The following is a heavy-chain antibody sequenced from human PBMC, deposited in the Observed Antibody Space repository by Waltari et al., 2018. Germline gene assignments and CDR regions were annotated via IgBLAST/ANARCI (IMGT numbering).Heavy chain of an antibody. CDR1: GGTFSSYA. V-gene: IGHV1-69*04. J-gene: IGHJ6*02. D-gene: IGHD3-16*01. Sequence: QVQLVQSGAEVKKPGSSVKVSCKASGGTFSSYAISWVRQAPGQGLEWMGRIIPNLGIANYAQKFQGRVTITADESTSTAYMELSSLRSEDTAVYYCAREGGAYYYGMDVWGQGTTVTVSS. CDR2: IIPNLGIA. CDR3: AREGGAYYYGMDV.